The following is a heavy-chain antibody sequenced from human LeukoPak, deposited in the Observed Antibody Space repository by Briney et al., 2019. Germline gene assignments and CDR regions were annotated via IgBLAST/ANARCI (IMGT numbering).Heavy chain of an antibody. CDR1: GGSFSGYY. CDR3: ADRGDFLGAFDI. Sequence: SETLSLTCAVYGGSFSGYYWGWIRQPPGKGLEWIGEINHSGSTNYNPSLKSRVTISVDTSKNQFSLKLSSVTAADTAVYYCADRGDFLGAFDIWGQGTMVTVSS. V-gene: IGHV4-34*01. J-gene: IGHJ3*02. D-gene: IGHD3-3*01. CDR2: INHSGST.